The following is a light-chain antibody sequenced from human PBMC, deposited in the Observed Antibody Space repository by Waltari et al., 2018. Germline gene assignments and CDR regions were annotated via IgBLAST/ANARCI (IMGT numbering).Light chain of an antibody. J-gene: IGLJ1*01. CDR2: EVT. V-gene: IGLV2-23*02. CDR3: SSFAGSNTWV. CDR1: RSDVGTYNL. Sequence: QSALTQPASVSGSPGQSIAVSCTGTRSDVGTYNLVSWYHHHPGKAPRFMIFEVTKRPSGVSNRFSGSKSGNTASLTISGLQAEDEADYYCSSFAGSNTWVFGTGTKVTVL.